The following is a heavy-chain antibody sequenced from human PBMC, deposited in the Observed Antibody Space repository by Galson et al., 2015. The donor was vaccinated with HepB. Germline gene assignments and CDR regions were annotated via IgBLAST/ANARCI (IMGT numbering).Heavy chain of an antibody. CDR3: ARDSSSRGKNDYGDPGVY. V-gene: IGHV3-7*03. J-gene: IGHJ4*02. CDR2: IKQDGSEK. D-gene: IGHD4-17*01. CDR1: GFTFSSYW. Sequence: SLRLSCAASGFTFSSYWMSWVRQAPGKGLGWVANIKQDGSEKYYVDSVKGRFTISRDNAKNSLYLQMNSLRAEDTAVYYCARDSSSRGKNDYGDPGVYWGQGILVTVSS.